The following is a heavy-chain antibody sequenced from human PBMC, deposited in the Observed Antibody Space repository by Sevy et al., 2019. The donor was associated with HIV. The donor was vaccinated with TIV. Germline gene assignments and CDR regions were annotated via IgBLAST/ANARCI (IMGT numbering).Heavy chain of an antibody. V-gene: IGHV1-69*13. J-gene: IGHJ6*02. CDR2: IIPIFGTA. CDR1: GGTFSSYA. Sequence: SVKVSCKASGGTFSSYAISWVRHAPGQGLEWMGGIIPIFGTANYAQKFQGRVTITADESTSTAYMELSSLRSEDTAVYYCARDGYSSHHYYYYGMDVWGQGTTVTVSS. D-gene: IGHD4-4*01. CDR3: ARDGYSSHHYYYYGMDV.